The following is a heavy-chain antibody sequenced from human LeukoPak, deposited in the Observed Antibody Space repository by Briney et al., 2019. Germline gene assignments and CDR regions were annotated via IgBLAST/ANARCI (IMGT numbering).Heavy chain of an antibody. CDR3: AKGGYSFAQHVGY. CDR2: ISSSGGST. Sequence: GGSLRLSCAAPGFTFSSYAMNWVRQAPGKGLEWVSGISSSGGSTYYADSVKGRFTISRDNSKNTLFLQMSSLRAEDTAVYYCAKGGYSFAQHVGYWGQGTLVVVSS. J-gene: IGHJ4*02. CDR1: GFTFSSYA. V-gene: IGHV3-23*01. D-gene: IGHD5-18*01.